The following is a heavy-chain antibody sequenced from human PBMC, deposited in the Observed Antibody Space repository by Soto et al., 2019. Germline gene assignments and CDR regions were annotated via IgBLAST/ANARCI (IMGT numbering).Heavy chain of an antibody. J-gene: IGHJ6*02. CDR1: GFTFSSCA. CDR2: VNGGGGTT. D-gene: IGHD2-21*02. Sequence: EVQLLESGGGLVQPGGSLRLSCAASGFTFSSCALSWVRQAPGKGLEWVSAVNGGGGTTYYADSVKGRFTISRDNSKNTLYLQMNSLRAEDTAVYYCAKRVTVNYYYYGMDVWGQGTTVTVSS. CDR3: AKRVTVNYYYYGMDV. V-gene: IGHV3-23*01.